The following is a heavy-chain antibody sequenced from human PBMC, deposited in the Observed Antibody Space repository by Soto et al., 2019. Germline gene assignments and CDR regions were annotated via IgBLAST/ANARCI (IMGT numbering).Heavy chain of an antibody. CDR2: ISAYNGNT. CDR3: ARDQGGWTEFDY. V-gene: IGHV1-18*01. J-gene: IGHJ4*02. Sequence: VQLVQSGAEVKKPGASGKVFWKASGYNFSSYGISWVRQAPGQGLEWMGWISAYNGNTNYAQKLQGRVTMTTDTSTSTAYMELRSLRSDDTAVYYCARDQGGWTEFDYWGQGTLVTVSS. CDR1: GYNFSSYG. D-gene: IGHD6-19*01.